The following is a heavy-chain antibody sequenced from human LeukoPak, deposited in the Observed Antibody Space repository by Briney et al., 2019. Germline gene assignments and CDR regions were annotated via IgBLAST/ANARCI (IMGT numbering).Heavy chain of an antibody. D-gene: IGHD5-24*01. J-gene: IGHJ4*02. V-gene: IGHV3-30*18. CDR3: AKDALVEMATIVVDY. CDR2: ISYDGSNK. Sequence: PGGSLRLSCAASGFTFSSYGMHWVRQAPGKGLEWVAGISYDGSNKYYADSVKGRFTISRDNSKNTLYLQMNSLRAEDTAVYYCAKDALVEMATIVVDYWGQGTLVTVSS. CDR1: GFTFSSYG.